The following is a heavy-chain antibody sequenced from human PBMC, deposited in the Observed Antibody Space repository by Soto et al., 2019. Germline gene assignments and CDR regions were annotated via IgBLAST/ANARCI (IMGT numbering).Heavy chain of an antibody. D-gene: IGHD3-22*01. V-gene: IGHV3-23*01. CDR3: AKRDTSGAHYFDY. Sequence: GGSLRLSCAASGFTFSTYAMSWVRQAPGKGLEWVSTIGRDGGTYYADSVKGRFTISRDNSKSTLYLQMNSLRAEDTAVYYCAKRDTSGAHYFDYWGQGTLVTVSS. J-gene: IGHJ4*02. CDR2: IGRDGGT. CDR1: GFTFSTYA.